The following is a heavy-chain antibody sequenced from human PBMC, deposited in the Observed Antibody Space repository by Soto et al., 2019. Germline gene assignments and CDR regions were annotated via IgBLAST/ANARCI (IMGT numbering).Heavy chain of an antibody. CDR2: IYTSGTT. CDR3: AREGASGFGMDV. Sequence: LSLTCNVSGGSIRSNYWSWIRQPAGKALEWIGRIYTSGTTNYNPSLKSRATMLIDTSKNQFSLILSSVTAADTGVYYCAREGASGFGMDVWGQGTTVTVSS. CDR1: GGSIRSNY. J-gene: IGHJ6*02. V-gene: IGHV4-4*07. D-gene: IGHD1-26*01.